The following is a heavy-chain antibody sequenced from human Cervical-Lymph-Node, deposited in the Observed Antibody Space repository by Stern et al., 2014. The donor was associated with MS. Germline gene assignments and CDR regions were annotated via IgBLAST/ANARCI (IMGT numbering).Heavy chain of an antibody. V-gene: IGHV1-24*01. CDR3: ATDRGVK. CDR2: FDPEDGET. D-gene: IGHD3-10*01. CDR1: GHPLSELA. J-gene: IGHJ4*02. Sequence: QVQLVHSGAEVKKPGASVTVSCNVSGHPLSELAIHWLRQLPTSGLEWLGQFDPEDGETGYAQRLQGRLTMTEDTNTVTAYMTLTALTSDDTAVYYCATDRGVKWGPGTRVAVSS.